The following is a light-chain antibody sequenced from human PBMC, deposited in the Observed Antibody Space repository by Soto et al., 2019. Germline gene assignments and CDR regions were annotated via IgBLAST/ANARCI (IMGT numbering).Light chain of an antibody. CDR3: QQYDNLPIT. CDR1: QGISSW. Sequence: DIQMTQSPSSVSASVGDRVTITCRASQGISSWLAWYQQKPGKAPKLLIYKASTLKSGVPSRFSGSGSGTDFTFTISSLQPEDIATYYCQQYDNLPITFGQGTRLEIK. CDR2: KAS. J-gene: IGKJ5*01. V-gene: IGKV1-12*01.